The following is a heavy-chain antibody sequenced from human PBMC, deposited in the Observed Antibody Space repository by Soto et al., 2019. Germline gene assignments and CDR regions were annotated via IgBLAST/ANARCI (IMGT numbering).Heavy chain of an antibody. CDR1: GFTFSSYA. CDR3: AKVRAFRGRDYFDY. V-gene: IGHV3-23*01. J-gene: IGHJ4*02. CDR2: ISGSGGST. Sequence: EVQLLESGGGLVQPGGSLRLSCAASGFTFSSYAMSWVRQAPGKGLEWVSAISGSGGSTYSADYVKGRFTISRDNSKNPLYLQMNSLRAEATAVYYCAKVRAFRGRDYFDYWGQGTLVTVSS. D-gene: IGHD1-26*01.